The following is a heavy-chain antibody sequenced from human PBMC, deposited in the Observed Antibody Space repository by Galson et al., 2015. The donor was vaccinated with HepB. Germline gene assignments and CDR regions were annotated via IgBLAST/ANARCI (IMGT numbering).Heavy chain of an antibody. CDR1: GGSVSSYG. D-gene: IGHD1-14*01. J-gene: IGHJ6*02. V-gene: IGHV1-69*04. CDR3: NILTAVLEAGNHNALDV. CDR2: ATPIFGIA. Sequence: SVKVSCKASGGSVSSYGINWVRQAPGQGLECLGRATPIFGIATYAENFQGRVMFTADSSTNTAYMELTSLKSDDTAVYYCNILTAVLEAGNHNALDVWGQGTTVIVSS.